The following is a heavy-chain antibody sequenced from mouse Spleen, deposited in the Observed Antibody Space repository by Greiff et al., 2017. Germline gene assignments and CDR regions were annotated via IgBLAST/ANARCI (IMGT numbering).Heavy chain of an antibody. J-gene: IGHJ3*01. CDR1: GYSITSDY. D-gene: IGHD2-4*01. Sequence: EVMLVESGPGLAKPSQTLSLTCSVTGYSITSDYWNWIRKFPGNKLEYMGYISYSGSTYYNPSLKSRISITRDTSKNQYYLQLNSVTTEDTATYYCARVYYDYHAWLAYWGQGTLVTVSA. V-gene: IGHV3-8*01. CDR2: ISYSGST. CDR3: ARVYYDYHAWLAY.